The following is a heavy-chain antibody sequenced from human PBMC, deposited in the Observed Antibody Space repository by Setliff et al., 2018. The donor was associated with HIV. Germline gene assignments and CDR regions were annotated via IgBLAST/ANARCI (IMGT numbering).Heavy chain of an antibody. CDR3: ARSRSTRDAFDT. D-gene: IGHD2-2*01. J-gene: IGHJ3*02. V-gene: IGHV3-21*01. Sequence: GGSLRLSCAASGFTFSTYSMNWVRQAPGKGLEWVSSISSSGSYIYYAGSLKGRFTISRDNARNSLYLDMNTLRAEDTALYYCARSRSTRDAFDTWGQGTMVTVSS. CDR1: GFTFSTYS. CDR2: ISSSGSYI.